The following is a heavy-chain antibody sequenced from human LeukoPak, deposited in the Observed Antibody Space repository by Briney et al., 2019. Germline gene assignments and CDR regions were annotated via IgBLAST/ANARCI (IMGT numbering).Heavy chain of an antibody. D-gene: IGHD6-13*01. V-gene: IGHV4-39*07. J-gene: IGHJ4*02. CDR2: MYSSGST. CDR1: GGSISITSYY. Sequence: PSETLSLTCTVSGGSISITSYYWGWIRQPPGKGLEWIGSMYSSGSTYYNPSLKSRVTISVDTSKNQFSLKLSSVTAADTAVYYCARGASGYSSSWYSYWGQGTLVTVSS. CDR3: ARGASGYSSSWYSY.